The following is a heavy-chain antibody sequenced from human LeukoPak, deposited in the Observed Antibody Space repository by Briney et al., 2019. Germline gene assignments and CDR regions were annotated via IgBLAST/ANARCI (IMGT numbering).Heavy chain of an antibody. V-gene: IGHV4-59*08. CDR2: VYYRASS. Sequence: SETLSLTCTVSGDSSASYYWTWIRQPPGKGLEWIGHVYYRASSNYNPSLRSRVTMSVDTATSQVSLKLRSVTAADTAVYYCASQFIPDYGSASFFEYWGQGTLVAVSS. CDR3: ASQFIPDYGSASFFEY. D-gene: IGHD3-10*01. J-gene: IGHJ4*02. CDR1: GDSSASYY.